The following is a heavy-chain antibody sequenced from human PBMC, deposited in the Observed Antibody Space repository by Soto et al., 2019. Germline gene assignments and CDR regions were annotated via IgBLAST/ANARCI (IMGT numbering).Heavy chain of an antibody. CDR1: GFALSRYW. Sequence: EVQLVESGGGLVQPGGSLRLSCAASGFALSRYWMSWVRQAPGKGLEWVANINQEGSENHYLDSVKGRFTISRDNAKNAMYLQMTGLRAEDAALYYCVRSNIASAWGQGTLVTVSS. V-gene: IGHV3-7*01. CDR2: INQEGSEN. J-gene: IGHJ5*02. CDR3: VRSNIASA. D-gene: IGHD2-15*01.